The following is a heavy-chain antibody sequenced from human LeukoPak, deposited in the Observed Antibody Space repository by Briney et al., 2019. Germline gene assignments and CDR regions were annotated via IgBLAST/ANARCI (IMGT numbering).Heavy chain of an antibody. CDR3: ARHGGAYVDY. CDR1: GDSVCSSGHY. V-gene: IGHV4-39*01. D-gene: IGHD3-10*01. Sequence: SETLSLTCTVSGDSVCSSGHYWAWIRQPPGKGLEWIGTIYYSGVTYYNPSLKSRVTMLVDTSKNHFSLKVTSVTAADTAIYYCARHGGAYVDYWGQGTLVTVSS. CDR2: IYYSGVT. J-gene: IGHJ4*02.